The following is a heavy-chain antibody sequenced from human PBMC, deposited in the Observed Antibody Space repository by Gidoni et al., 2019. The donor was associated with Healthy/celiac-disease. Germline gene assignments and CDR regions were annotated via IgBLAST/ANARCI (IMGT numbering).Heavy chain of an antibody. Sequence: QVQLVQSGAEVKKPGSSVKVSCKASVGTFSSYAISWVRQAPGQGLAWPGGLIPFFGTANFAQKFQGRVTFTADESTSTAYMELSILSSEDTAVYYCARVPGYCSGGSCYQRDWYFDLWGSGTLVTVSS. J-gene: IGHJ2*01. D-gene: IGHD2-15*01. V-gene: IGHV1-69*01. CDR2: LIPFFGTA. CDR3: ARVPGYCSGGSCYQRDWYFDL. CDR1: VGTFSSYA.